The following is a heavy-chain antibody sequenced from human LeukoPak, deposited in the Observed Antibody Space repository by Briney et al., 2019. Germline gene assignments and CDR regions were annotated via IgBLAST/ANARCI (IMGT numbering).Heavy chain of an antibody. J-gene: IGHJ6*03. CDR3: ARGGRRSYYYYYMDV. CDR2: MNPNSGNT. V-gene: IGHV1-8*01. Sequence: ASVKVSCKASGYTFTSYDINWVRQATGQGLEWMGWMNPNSGNTGHAQKFQGRVTMTRDTSISTAYMELSRLRSDDTAVYYCARGGRRSYYYYYMDVWGKGTTVTISS. D-gene: IGHD2-15*01. CDR1: GYTFTSYD.